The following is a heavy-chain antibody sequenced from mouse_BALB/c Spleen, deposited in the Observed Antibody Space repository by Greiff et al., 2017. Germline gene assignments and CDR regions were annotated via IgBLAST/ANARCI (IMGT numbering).Heavy chain of an antibody. CDR2: IDPANGNT. V-gene: IGHV14-3*02. Sequence: EVQRVESGAELVKPGASVKLSCTASGFNIKDTYMHWVKQRPEQGLEWIGRIDPANGNTKYDPKFQGKATITADTSSNTAYLQLSSLTSEDTAVYYCARGLLLRSYYYAMDYWGQGTSVTVSS. J-gene: IGHJ4*01. CDR1: GFNIKDTY. CDR3: ARGLLLRSYYYAMDY. D-gene: IGHD1-1*01.